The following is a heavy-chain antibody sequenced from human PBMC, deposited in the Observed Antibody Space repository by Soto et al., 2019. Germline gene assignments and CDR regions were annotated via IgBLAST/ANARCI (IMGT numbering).Heavy chain of an antibody. J-gene: IGHJ6*02. V-gene: IGHV3-30-3*01. CDR3: AREYSSGWTNPVYYYYYGMDV. CDR2: ISYDGSNK. CDR1: GFTFSSYA. Sequence: GGSLRLSCAASGFTFSSYAMHWVRQAPGKGLEWVAVISYDGSNKYYADSVKGRFTISRDNSKNTLYLQMNSLRAEDTAVYYCAREYSSGWTNPVYYYYYGMDVWGQGTTVTVSS. D-gene: IGHD6-19*01.